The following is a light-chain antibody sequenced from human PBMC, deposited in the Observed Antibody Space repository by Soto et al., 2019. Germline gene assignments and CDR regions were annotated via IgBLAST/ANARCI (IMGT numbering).Light chain of an antibody. Sequence: DIQMTQSPSSLSASVGDRVAITCRASQSIRTYLNWYHQKPGEAPKVLISATSNLQSGVPSRFSGSGSGTDFTLTISSLQPEDFGTYYCQQSYSTPRTFGHGTKVDIK. V-gene: IGKV1-39*01. CDR2: ATS. J-gene: IGKJ1*01. CDR3: QQSYSTPRT. CDR1: QSIRTY.